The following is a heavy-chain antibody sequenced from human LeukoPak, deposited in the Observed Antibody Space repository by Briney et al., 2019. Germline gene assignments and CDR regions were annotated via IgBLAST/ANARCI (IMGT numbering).Heavy chain of an antibody. CDR2: INPSGGST. J-gene: IGHJ3*02. D-gene: IGHD1-26*01. CDR1: GYSFTSYY. V-gene: IGHV1-46*01. CDR3: ARSSAYYNEADI. Sequence: ASVKVSCKTSGYSFTSYYIHWVRQAPGHGLEWMGIINPSGGSTTYAQKFQGRLTMASDTSTSTVYMELSSLRSEDTAMYYCARSSAYYNEADIWGQGTMVTVSS.